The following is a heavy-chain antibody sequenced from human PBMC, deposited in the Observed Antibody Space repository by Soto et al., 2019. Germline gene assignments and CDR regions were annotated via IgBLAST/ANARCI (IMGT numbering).Heavy chain of an antibody. CDR3: AEGAEYDILTGCDY. D-gene: IGHD3-9*01. V-gene: IGHV3-23*01. Sequence: EVQLLESGGGFVQPGESLRLSCAASGFTFSLSAMSWVRQAPGRGLDWVSSLSGGGSTTDYADSVKGRFTISRDNSKNTAHLQRNSLRAEETAVYYCAEGAEYDILTGCDYWGQGALVTVSS. J-gene: IGHJ4*02. CDR2: LSGGGSTT. CDR1: GFTFSLSA.